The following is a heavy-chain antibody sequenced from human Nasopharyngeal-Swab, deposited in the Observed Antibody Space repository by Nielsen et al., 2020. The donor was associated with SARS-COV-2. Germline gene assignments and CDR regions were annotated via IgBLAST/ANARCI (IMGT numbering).Heavy chain of an antibody. CDR3: AKDMNPVGATVDY. CDR1: GFTFDDYA. V-gene: IGHV3-9*01. J-gene: IGHJ4*02. CDR2: ISWNSGSI. D-gene: IGHD1-26*01. Sequence: ALRLSCAASGFTFDDYAMHWVRQAPGKGLEWVSGISWNSGSIGYADSVKGRFTISRDNAKNSLYLQMNSLRAEDTALYYCAKDMNPVGATVDYWGQGTLVTVSS.